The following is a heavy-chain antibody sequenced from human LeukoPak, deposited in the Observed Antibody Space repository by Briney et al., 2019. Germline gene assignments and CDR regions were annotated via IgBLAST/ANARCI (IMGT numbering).Heavy chain of an antibody. V-gene: IGHV4-39*01. CDR2: VSYTGST. D-gene: IGHD1-1*01. CDR1: GGSVSDNGFF. CDR3: ARRGTYWNALGC. J-gene: IGHJ4*02. Sequence: PSETLSLTCTVSGGSVSDNGFFWGWIRQPPGKGLEWIGSVSYTGSTHYDPSLKSRVTMSIDTSKNQFSLNLTPVTAADTAVYYCARRGTYWNALGCWGQGAPVTVSS.